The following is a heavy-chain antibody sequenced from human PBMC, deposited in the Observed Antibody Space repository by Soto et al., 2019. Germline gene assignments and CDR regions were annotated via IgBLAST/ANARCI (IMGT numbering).Heavy chain of an antibody. J-gene: IGHJ4*02. V-gene: IGHV4-30-2*01. Sequence: SETLSLTCVVSGGSVTSGGHSWSWIRQAPGEGLEWVGSIYRSESAYYNPSLRSRVAISVDRSNNQVSLRMTSVTAADTAIYYCARGDTRLGELSHDYWGQGTLVTVSS. CDR3: ARGDTRLGELSHDY. CDR1: GGSVTSGGHS. CDR2: IYRSESA. D-gene: IGHD3-16*02.